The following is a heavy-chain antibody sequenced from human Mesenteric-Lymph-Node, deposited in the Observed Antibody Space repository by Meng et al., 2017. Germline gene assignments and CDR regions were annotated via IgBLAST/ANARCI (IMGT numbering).Heavy chain of an antibody. V-gene: IGHV3-30*04. CDR2: ISYDGSNK. CDR3: AREVVVVAAKFAGAFDI. D-gene: IGHD2-15*01. J-gene: IGHJ3*02. Sequence: GESLKISCAASGFTFSSYAMHWVRQAPGKGLEWVAVISYDGSNKYYADSVKGRFTISRDNSKNTLYLQMNSLRAEDTAVYYCAREVVVVAAKFAGAFDIWGQGTMVTVSS. CDR1: GFTFSSYA.